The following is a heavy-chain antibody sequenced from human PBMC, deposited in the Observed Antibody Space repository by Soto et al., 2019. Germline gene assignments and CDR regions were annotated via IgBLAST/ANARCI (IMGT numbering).Heavy chain of an antibody. J-gene: IGHJ6*02. V-gene: IGHV4-31*03. CDR2: IYYSGST. CDR1: GGSISSGGYY. D-gene: IGHD2-2*02. CDR3: AREVAAYCSSTSCYTGNYYYGMDV. Sequence: SETLSLTCTVPGGSISSGGYYWGWVRQRPGKGLEWGGYIYYSGSTYYNPSLKSRVTISVDTSKNQFSLKLSSVTAADTAVYYCAREVAAYCSSTSCYTGNYYYGMDVWGQGTTVTSP.